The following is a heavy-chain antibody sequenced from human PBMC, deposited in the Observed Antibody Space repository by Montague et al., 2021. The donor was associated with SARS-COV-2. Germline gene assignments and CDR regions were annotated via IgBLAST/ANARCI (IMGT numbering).Heavy chain of an antibody. J-gene: IGHJ6*01. CDR3: TLLQEHL. V-gene: IGHV3-9*01. CDR2: ISWNSGSI. Sequence: RPSCAASGFTFDDYAMHWVRQAPGKGLEWVSGISWNSGSIGYADSVKGRFTISRDNAKNSLYLQMNSLHQGPIGLPPDTLLQEHLWG. CDR1: GFTFDDYA.